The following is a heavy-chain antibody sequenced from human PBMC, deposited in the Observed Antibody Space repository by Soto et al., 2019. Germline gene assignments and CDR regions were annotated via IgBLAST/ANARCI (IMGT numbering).Heavy chain of an antibody. V-gene: IGHV1-69*13. CDR2: IIPIFGTA. D-gene: IGHD6-6*01. CDR3: ARASTLEYSSSRYYYGMDV. CDR1: GGTFSSYA. J-gene: IGHJ6*02. Sequence: ASVKVSCKASGGTFSSYAISWVRQAPGQGLEWMGGIIPIFGTANYAQKFQGRVTITADESTSPAYMKLSSLRSEDTAVYYCARASTLEYSSSRYYYGMDVWGQGTTVTVSS.